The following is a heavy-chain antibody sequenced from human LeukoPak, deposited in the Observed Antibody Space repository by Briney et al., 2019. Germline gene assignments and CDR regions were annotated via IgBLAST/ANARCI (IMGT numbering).Heavy chain of an antibody. J-gene: IGHJ4*02. CDR2: INPNDGGT. CDR3: AGICSSSGCHLDY. Sequence: ASVKVSCKASGYTFTGYYMHWVRQAPGQGLEWVGGINPNDGGTYSAQKFQGRVTMTRDTSLSTVYMELSSLTSVDTAVYFCAGICSSSGCHLDYWGQGTLVTVSS. V-gene: IGHV1-2*02. CDR1: GYTFTGYY. D-gene: IGHD2-2*01.